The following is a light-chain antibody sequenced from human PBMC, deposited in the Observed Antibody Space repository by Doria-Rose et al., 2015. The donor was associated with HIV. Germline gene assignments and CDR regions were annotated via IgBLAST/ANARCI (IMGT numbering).Light chain of an antibody. V-gene: IGKV1-39*01. CDR3: QQSYSTPLT. CDR2: AAS. J-gene: IGKJ4*01. CDR1: QSTGSF. Sequence: DIRMTQSPSSLSASVGDRVTITCRASQSTGSFLHWYQQKPGNAPKLLIYAASSLQNGVTSRLSGSGSGTDFTLTISSLQPEDFATYFCQQSYSTPLTFGGGTKVEIK.